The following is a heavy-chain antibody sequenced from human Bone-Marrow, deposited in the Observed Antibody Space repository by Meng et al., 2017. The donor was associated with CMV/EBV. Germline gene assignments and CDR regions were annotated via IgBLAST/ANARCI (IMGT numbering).Heavy chain of an antibody. Sequence: SETLSLTCTVSGGSISSYYWSWIRQPPEKGLEWIGYIYYSGSTNYNPSLKSRVTISVDTSKNQFSLKLSSVTAADTAVYYCARDCLYISGPQGSVFWFDPWGQGTLVTVSS. V-gene: IGHV4-59*01. D-gene: IGHD3-22*01. CDR1: GGSISSYY. CDR2: IYYSGST. J-gene: IGHJ5*02. CDR3: ARDCLYISGPQGSVFWFDP.